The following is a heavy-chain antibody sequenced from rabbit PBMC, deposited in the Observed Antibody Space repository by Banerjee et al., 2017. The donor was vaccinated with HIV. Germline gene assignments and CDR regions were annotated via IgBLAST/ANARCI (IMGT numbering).Heavy chain of an antibody. CDR3: ARGDYTVAYAGGAYEGLSL. J-gene: IGHJ4*01. V-gene: IGHV1S40*01. CDR1: GFSFSSSYY. CDR2: IYAGSSGST. D-gene: IGHD4-2*01. Sequence: QSLEESGGDLVKPGASLTLTCTASGFSFSSSYYMCWVRKAPGKGLEWIACIYAGSSGSTYYASWAKGRFTISKTSSTTVTLQMTSLTAADTATYFCARGDYTVAYAGGAYEGLSLWGPGTLVTVS.